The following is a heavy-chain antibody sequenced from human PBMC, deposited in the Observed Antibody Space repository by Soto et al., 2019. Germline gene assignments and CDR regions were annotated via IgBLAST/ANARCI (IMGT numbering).Heavy chain of an antibody. CDR2: IYYSGST. CDR1: GGSISSTSYY. V-gene: IGHV4-39*01. CDR3: ARHRRIVGATTGRFDY. Sequence: SETLSLTCTVSGGSISSTSYYWGWIRQPPGKGLEWIGSIYYSGSTYYNPSLKSRVTISVDTSKNQFSLKLNSVTAADTAVYYCARHRRIVGATTGRFDYWGQGTLVTVSS. J-gene: IGHJ4*02. D-gene: IGHD1-26*01.